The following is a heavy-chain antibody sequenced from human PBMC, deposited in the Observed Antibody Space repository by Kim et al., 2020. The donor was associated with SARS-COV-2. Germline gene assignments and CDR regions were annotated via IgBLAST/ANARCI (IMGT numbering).Heavy chain of an antibody. J-gene: IGHJ6*02. V-gene: IGHV1-46*01. CDR2: INPSGGST. D-gene: IGHD6-13*01. Sequence: ASVKVSCKASGYTFTSYYMHWVRQAPGQGLEWMGIINPSGGSTSYAQKFQGRVTMTRDTSTSTVYMELSSLRSEDTAVYYCARDRIAAAGTETDYYYYYGMDVWGQGTTVTVSS. CDR1: GYTFTSYY. CDR3: ARDRIAAAGTETDYYYYYGMDV.